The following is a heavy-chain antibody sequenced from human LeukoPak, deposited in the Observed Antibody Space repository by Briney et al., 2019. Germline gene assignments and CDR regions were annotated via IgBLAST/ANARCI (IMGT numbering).Heavy chain of an antibody. Sequence: SEALSLTCTVSGGSISGYYWSWIRQSPGKRLEWIAYISFTGNTNYNPSLKSRVTISLDTSKTHFSLTLSSLTAADTAVYYCARSPPGWYYDNSGQYYFDTWGQGALVTVSS. CDR3: ARSPPGWYYDNSGQYYFDT. D-gene: IGHD3-22*01. CDR2: ISFTGNT. V-gene: IGHV4-59*08. CDR1: GGSISGYY. J-gene: IGHJ4*02.